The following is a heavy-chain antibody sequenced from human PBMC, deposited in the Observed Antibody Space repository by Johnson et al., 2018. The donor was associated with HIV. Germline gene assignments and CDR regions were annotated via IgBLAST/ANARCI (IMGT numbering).Heavy chain of an antibody. CDR1: GFTFSSYG. V-gene: IGHV3-30*02. D-gene: IGHD5-24*01. J-gene: IGHJ3*01. Sequence: QMQLVESGGGVVQPGGSLRLSCAASGFTFSSYGMHWVRQAPGKGLEWVAFIRYDGSNKYYADSVKGRFTISRDNSNNTLYQQMNSLRAEDTALYYCARVLGFTIDAFDLWGRGTMVTVSS. CDR3: ARVLGFTIDAFDL. CDR2: IRYDGSNK.